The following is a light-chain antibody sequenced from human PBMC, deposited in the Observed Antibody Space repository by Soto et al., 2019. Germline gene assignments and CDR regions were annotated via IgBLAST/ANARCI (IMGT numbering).Light chain of an antibody. CDR3: QQYNVHSPWT. J-gene: IGKJ1*01. CDR2: KAS. CDR1: QSVSTW. V-gene: IGKV1-5*03. Sequence: DIQMTQSPSTLSASVGDRVTITCRASQSVSTWLAWYRQKPGKAPHLLIFKASTLESGVPSRFSGSGSGTEFTLTITSLQPDDFATYYCQQYNVHSPWTFGQGTKVEIK.